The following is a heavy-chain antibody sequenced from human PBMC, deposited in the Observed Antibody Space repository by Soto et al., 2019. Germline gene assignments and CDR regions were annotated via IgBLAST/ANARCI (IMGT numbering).Heavy chain of an antibody. V-gene: IGHV1-3*01. CDR2: INAGNGNT. Sequence: GASVKVSCKASGYTFTSYAMHWVRQAPGQRLEWMGWINAGNGNTKYSQKFQGRVTITRDTSASTAYMELSSLRSEDTAVYYCARGHRATGNWFDPWGQGTLVTVSS. CDR3: ARGHRATGNWFDP. J-gene: IGHJ5*02. D-gene: IGHD1-26*01. CDR1: GYTFTSYA.